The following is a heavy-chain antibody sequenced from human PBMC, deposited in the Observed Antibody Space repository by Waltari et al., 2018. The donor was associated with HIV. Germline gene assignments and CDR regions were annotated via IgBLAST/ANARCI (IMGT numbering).Heavy chain of an antibody. Sequence: QVQLVQSGAEVKKTGSSVQVSWQASGVTFSSYSISWVRQAPGQGLEWLGGIIPIFGTSIYAQNFQGRVTITADESTSTAYMELSSLRSEDTAVYYCSRMNEVAVAGTGFDAFDIWGQGTKVTVSS. D-gene: IGHD6-19*01. CDR2: IIPIFGTS. J-gene: IGHJ3*02. V-gene: IGHV1-69*01. CDR3: SRMNEVAVAGTGFDAFDI. CDR1: GVTFSSYS.